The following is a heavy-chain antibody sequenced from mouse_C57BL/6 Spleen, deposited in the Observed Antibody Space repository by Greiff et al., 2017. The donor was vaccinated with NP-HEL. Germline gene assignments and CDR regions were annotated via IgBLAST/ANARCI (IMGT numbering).Heavy chain of an antibody. V-gene: IGHV1-72*01. CDR3: ARADLFDYYYAMDY. CDR2: IDPNSGGT. D-gene: IGHD2-3*01. CDR1: GYTFTSYW. Sequence: QVQLQQPGAELVKPGASVKLSCKASGYTFTSYWMHWVKQRPGRGLEWIGRIDPNSGGTKYNEKFKSKATLTVDKPSSTAYMQLSSRTSEDSAVYYCARADLFDYYYAMDYWGQGTSVTVSS. J-gene: IGHJ4*01.